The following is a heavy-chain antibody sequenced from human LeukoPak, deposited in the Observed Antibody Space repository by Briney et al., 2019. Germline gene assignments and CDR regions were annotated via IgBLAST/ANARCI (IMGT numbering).Heavy chain of an antibody. CDR2: IIPIFGTA. D-gene: IGHD3-22*01. Sequence: SVKVSCKASGGTFSSYAISWVRQAPGQGLEWMGRIIPIFGTANYAQKFQGRVTITTDESTSTAYMELSSLRSEDTAVYCCAGGDSSGYYGDYWGQGTLVTVSS. CDR3: AGGDSSGYYGDY. V-gene: IGHV1-69*05. CDR1: GGTFSSYA. J-gene: IGHJ4*02.